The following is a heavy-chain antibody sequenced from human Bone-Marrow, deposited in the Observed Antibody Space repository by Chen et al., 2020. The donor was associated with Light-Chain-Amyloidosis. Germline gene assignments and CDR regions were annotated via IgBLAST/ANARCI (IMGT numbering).Heavy chain of an antibody. CDR1: GFTFSDYY. D-gene: IGHD6-19*01. Sequence: QVQLVESGGGLVKPGGSLRRSCAASGFTFSDYYMSWIRQAPGKGLEWVPYISSSSSTIHYADSVKGRFTISRDNAKNSLYLQMNSLRAEDTAVYYCARDFKAGYSSCRGYFDYWGQGTLVTVSS. CDR3: ARDFKAGYSSCRGYFDY. V-gene: IGHV3-11*01. J-gene: IGHJ4*02. CDR2: ISSSSSTI.